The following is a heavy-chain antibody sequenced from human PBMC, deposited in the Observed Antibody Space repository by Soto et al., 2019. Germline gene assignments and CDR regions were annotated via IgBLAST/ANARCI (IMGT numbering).Heavy chain of an antibody. CDR3: TRSTTVTNLIDY. CDR1: GGSVSSGSYY. CDR2: IYYSGST. J-gene: IGHJ4*02. D-gene: IGHD4-17*01. V-gene: IGHV4-61*01. Sequence: ASETLSLTCTVSGGSVSSGSYYWGWVRQPPGKGLEWIGYIYYSGSTNYNPSLKSRVTISVDTSKNQFSLKLSSVTAVDTAVYYCTRSTTVTNLIDYWGQGTLVTVSS.